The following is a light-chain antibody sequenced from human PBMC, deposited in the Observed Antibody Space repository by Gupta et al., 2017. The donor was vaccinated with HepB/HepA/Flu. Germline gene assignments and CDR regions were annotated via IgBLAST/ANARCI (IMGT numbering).Light chain of an antibody. J-gene: IGLJ3*02. V-gene: IGLV7-46*01. CDR1: TGAVTSGHY. CDR2: EIK. CDR3: FLSFGGIGV. Sequence: QAVVTQEPSLTVSPGGTVTLTCGSSTGAVTSGHYPYWVQQKPGQGPKTFLYEIKNKQSWTPARFSGSLLGGTAALTLSGAQPEDEDEYDCFLSFGGIGVFGGGTKLTVL.